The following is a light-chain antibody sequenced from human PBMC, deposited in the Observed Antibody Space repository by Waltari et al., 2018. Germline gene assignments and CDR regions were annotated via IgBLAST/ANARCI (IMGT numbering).Light chain of an antibody. CDR2: RDD. CDR3: AAWDGSLSGV. V-gene: IGLV1-47*01. CDR1: NHNIGNNY. Sequence: SVRTQPPSAPGTPGQRVTTSGSGSNHNIGNNYVSWYPQLPGTAPKLLIYRDDQRPSWVPDRFSGSKSGTSASLAISGLRSEDEADYYCAAWDGSLSGVFGAGTKLTVL. J-gene: IGLJ3*02.